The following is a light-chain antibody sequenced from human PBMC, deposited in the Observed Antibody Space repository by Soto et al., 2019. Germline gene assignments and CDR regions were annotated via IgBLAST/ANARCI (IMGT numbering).Light chain of an antibody. CDR3: CSYAGSLV. CDR2: EDT. V-gene: IGLV2-23*01. CDR1: SSDVGSYNL. J-gene: IGLJ2*01. Sequence: QSALTQPASVSGSPGQSITISCTGTSSDVGSYNLVSWYQHHPGKAPKLMIYEDTKRPSGVSNRFSGSKSGNTASLTISGLQAEDEADYYCCSYAGSLVFGRGTQLTVL.